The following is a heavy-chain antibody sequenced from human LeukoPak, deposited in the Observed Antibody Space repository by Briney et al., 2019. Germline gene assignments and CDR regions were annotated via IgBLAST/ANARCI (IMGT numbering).Heavy chain of an antibody. Sequence: SETLSLTCTVSGGSISGYYWSWVRQAPGKGLEWIGCLHSGGNTKFNPSLKSRVTISVDTSKNQFSLKINSVNAADTAVYFCARSPRWYYFDSWGQGTLVTVSS. J-gene: IGHJ4*02. CDR1: GGSISGYY. CDR3: ARSPRWYYFDS. D-gene: IGHD6-13*01. CDR2: LHSGGNT. V-gene: IGHV4-59*01.